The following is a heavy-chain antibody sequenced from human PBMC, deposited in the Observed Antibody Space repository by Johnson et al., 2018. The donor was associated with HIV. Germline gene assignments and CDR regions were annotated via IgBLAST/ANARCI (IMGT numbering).Heavy chain of an antibody. J-gene: IGHJ3*02. CDR1: GFTSSYYD. CDR2: IYSGGTT. CDR3: ARLQSSGYWSFDAFDI. V-gene: IGHV3-66*01. D-gene: IGHD3-22*01. Sequence: VQLVESGGGVVQPGGSLRLSCAASGFTSSYYDMHWVRQGPGKGLQWVSFIYSGGTTYYADSVKGRFTISRDSSKNTLYLQMNSLRAEDTALYYCARLQSSGYWSFDAFDIWGEGTMVIVSS.